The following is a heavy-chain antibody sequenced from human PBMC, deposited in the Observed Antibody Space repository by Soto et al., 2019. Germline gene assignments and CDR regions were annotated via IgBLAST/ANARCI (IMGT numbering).Heavy chain of an antibody. Sequence: ASVKVSCKASGYTFTSYAMHWVRQAPGQRLEWMGWINAGNGNTKYSQKFQGRVTITRDTSASTAYMELSSLRSEDTAVYYCARGPGSGSYYYYYYYGMDVWGQGTTVTV. CDR1: GYTFTSYA. CDR3: ARGPGSGSYYYYYYYGMDV. D-gene: IGHD1-26*01. CDR2: INAGNGNT. J-gene: IGHJ6*02. V-gene: IGHV1-3*01.